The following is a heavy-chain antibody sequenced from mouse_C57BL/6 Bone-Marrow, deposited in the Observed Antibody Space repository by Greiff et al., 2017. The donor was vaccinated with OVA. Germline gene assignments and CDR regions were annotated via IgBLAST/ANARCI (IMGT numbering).Heavy chain of an antibody. D-gene: IGHD3-1*01. CDR2: ISNGGGST. V-gene: IGHV5-12*03. CDR1: GFTFSDYY. CDR3: ARGGSGLPWFAY. J-gene: IGHJ3*01. Sequence: EVQLVESGGGLVQPGGSLKLSCAASGFTFSDYYMYWVRQTPEKRLEWVAYISNGGGSTYYPDTVKGRFTISRDNAKNTLFLQMTSLRSEDTAMYYCARGGSGLPWFAYWGQGTLVTVSA.